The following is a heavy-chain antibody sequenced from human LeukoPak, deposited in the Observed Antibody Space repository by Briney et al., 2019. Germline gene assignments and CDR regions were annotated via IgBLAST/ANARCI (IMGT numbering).Heavy chain of an antibody. V-gene: IGHV3-53*01. J-gene: IGHJ4*02. D-gene: IGHD3-10*01. Sequence: GGSLRLSCAASGFTVSSNYMSWVRQAPGKGREWVSVIYSGGSTYYADSVKGRFTISRDNSKNTLYLQMNSLRAEDTAVYYCARDRITMVRGVIIHYYFDYWGQGTLVTVSS. CDR1: GFTVSSNY. CDR2: IYSGGST. CDR3: ARDRITMVRGVIIHYYFDY.